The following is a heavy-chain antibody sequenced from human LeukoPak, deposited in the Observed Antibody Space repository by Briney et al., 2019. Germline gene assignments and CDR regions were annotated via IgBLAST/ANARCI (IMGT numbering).Heavy chain of an antibody. J-gene: IGHJ5*02. D-gene: IGHD1-1*01. CDR1: GFTFSSYW. CDR3: ARIWNDDGNWFDP. CDR2: IKQDGSEK. V-gene: IGHV3-7*01. Sequence: GGSLRLSCAASGFTFSSYWMSWVRQAPGKGLEWVANIKQDGSEKYYVDSVKGRFTISRDNAKNSLYLQMNSLRAEDTAVYYCARIWNDDGNWFDPWGQGTLVTVSS.